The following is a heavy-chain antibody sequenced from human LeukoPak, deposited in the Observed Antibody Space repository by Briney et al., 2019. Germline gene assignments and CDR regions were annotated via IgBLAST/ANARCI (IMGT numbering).Heavy chain of an antibody. V-gene: IGHV1-58*01. D-gene: IGHD3-22*01. CDR3: AASPDYYDSNGYSYYFDY. CDR2: IVVGSGNT. Sequence: SVKVSCKASGFTFTSSAVQWVRQTRGQRLEWIGWIVVGSGNTNYAQKLQERVTITRDMSTSTAYMELSSLRSEDTAVYYCAASPDYYDSNGYSYYFDYWGQGTLVTVSS. J-gene: IGHJ4*02. CDR1: GFTFTSSA.